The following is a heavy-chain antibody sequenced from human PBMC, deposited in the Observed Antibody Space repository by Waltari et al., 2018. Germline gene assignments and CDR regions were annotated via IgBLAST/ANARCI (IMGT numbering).Heavy chain of an antibody. CDR3: AKVHTLKAGAYYFDY. Sequence: QVQLQESGPGLVKPSETLSLTCTVSGGPISSYYWSWIRQPPGKGLEWIGYIYYSGSPNYNPSLKSRVTISVDTSKNQFSLKLSSVTAADTAVYYCAKVHTLKAGAYYFDYWGQGTLVTVSS. J-gene: IGHJ4*02. CDR2: IYYSGSP. D-gene: IGHD1-26*01. V-gene: IGHV4-59*01. CDR1: GGPISSYY.